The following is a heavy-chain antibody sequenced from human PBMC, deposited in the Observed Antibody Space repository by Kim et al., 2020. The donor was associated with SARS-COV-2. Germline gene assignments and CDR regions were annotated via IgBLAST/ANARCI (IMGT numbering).Heavy chain of an antibody. Sequence: GGSLRLSCAASGFTFSSYSMNWVRQAPGKGLEWVSSISSSSSYIYYADSVKGRFTISRDNAKNSLYLQMNSLRAEDTAVYYCARETGNTDNWFDPWGQGTLVTVSS. V-gene: IGHV3-21*01. D-gene: IGHD3-9*01. CDR3: ARETGNTDNWFDP. J-gene: IGHJ5*02. CDR2: ISSSSSYI. CDR1: GFTFSSYS.